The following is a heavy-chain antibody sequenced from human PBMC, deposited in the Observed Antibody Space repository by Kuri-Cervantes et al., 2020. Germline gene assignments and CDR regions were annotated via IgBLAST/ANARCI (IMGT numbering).Heavy chain of an antibody. CDR1: GYTFTSYG. Sequence: ASVKVSCKASGYTFTSYGISWVRQAPGQGLEWMGWISAYNGNTNYAQKLQGRVTITADESTSTAYMELSSLRSEDTAVYHCARGGYSSGWNYYYYGMDVWGQGTTVTVSS. CDR2: ISAYNGNT. J-gene: IGHJ6*02. D-gene: IGHD6-19*01. V-gene: IGHV1-18*01. CDR3: ARGGYSSGWNYYYYGMDV.